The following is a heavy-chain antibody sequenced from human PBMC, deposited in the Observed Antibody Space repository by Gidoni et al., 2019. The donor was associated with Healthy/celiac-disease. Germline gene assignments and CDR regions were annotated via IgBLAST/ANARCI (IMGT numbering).Heavy chain of an antibody. CDR3: ARDRRLEWELLAVDY. V-gene: IGHV3-7*03. CDR1: GFTFSSYW. CDR2: IKQDGSEK. D-gene: IGHD1-26*01. J-gene: IGHJ4*02. Sequence: EVQLVESGGGLVQPGGSLRLSCAASGFTFSSYWMSWVRQAPGKGLEWVANIKQDGSEKYYVDYVKGRFTISRDNAKNSLYLQMNSLRAEDTAVYYCARDRRLEWELLAVDYWGQGTLVTVSS.